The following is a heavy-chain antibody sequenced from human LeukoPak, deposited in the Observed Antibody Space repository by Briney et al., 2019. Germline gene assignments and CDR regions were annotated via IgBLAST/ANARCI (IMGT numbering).Heavy chain of an antibody. CDR2: IYYGENT. Sequence: SETLSLTCTVSGGSISSGPYYWGWVRQPPGKGLEWIGNIYYGENTYYNPSLKSRVTISIDTSKNQFSLKVNSVAAADTAAYYCTREEGGTTVDYWGQGTLVTVSS. CDR3: TREEGGTTVDY. J-gene: IGHJ4*02. D-gene: IGHD1-1*01. CDR1: GGSISSGPYY. V-gene: IGHV4-39*02.